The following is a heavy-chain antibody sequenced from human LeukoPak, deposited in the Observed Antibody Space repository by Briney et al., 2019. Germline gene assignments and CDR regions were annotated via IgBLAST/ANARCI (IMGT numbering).Heavy chain of an antibody. J-gene: IGHJ4*02. D-gene: IGHD3-22*01. CDR1: GGSFSGYY. V-gene: IGHV4-34*01. Sequence: RASETLSLTCAVYGGSFSGYYWSWIRQSPGKGLEWIGSIYHSGSTYYNPSLKSRVTILVDTSKNQFSLKLSSVTAADTAVYYCARADDSSGYALHWGQGTLVTVSS. CDR2: IYHSGST. CDR3: ARADDSSGYALH.